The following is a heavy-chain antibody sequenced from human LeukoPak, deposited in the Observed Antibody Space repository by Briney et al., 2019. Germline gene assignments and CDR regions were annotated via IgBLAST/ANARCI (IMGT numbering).Heavy chain of an antibody. CDR2: IYHSGST. CDR3: ARDPFDY. J-gene: IGHJ4*02. Sequence: SETLSLTCAVSGYSISSGYYWGWIRQPPGKGLEWIGSIYHSGSTYYNPSLRSRVTLSVDTSKSQFSLQLSSVTAADTAVYYCARDPFDYWGRGTLVTVSS. V-gene: IGHV4-38-2*02. CDR1: GYSISSGYY.